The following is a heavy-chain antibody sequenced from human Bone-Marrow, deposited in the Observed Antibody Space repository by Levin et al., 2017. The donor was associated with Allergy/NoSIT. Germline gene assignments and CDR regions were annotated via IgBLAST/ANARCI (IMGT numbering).Heavy chain of an antibody. Sequence: GASVKVSCKASGGTFSSYAISWVRQAPGQGLEWMGGIIPIFGTANYAQKFQGRVTITADESTSTAYMELSSLRSEDTAVYYCASESPAGYCSSTSCLEGFDPWGQGTLVTVSS. D-gene: IGHD2-2*01. CDR3: ASESPAGYCSSTSCLEGFDP. CDR2: IIPIFGTA. V-gene: IGHV1-69*13. CDR1: GGTFSSYA. J-gene: IGHJ5*02.